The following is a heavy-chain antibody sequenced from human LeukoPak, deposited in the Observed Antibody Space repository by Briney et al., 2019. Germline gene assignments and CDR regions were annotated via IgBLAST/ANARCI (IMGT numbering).Heavy chain of an antibody. V-gene: IGHV3-48*03. CDR3: ARAGTLRYSDWLPD. CDR1: GFTFSSYE. Sequence: GGSLRLSCAASGFTFSSYEMNWVRQAPGKGLEWVSYISSSGSTIYYADSVKGRFTISRDNAKNSLYLQMNSPRAEDTAVYYCARAGTLRYSDWLPDWGQGTLVTVSS. J-gene: IGHJ4*02. D-gene: IGHD3-9*01. CDR2: ISSSGSTI.